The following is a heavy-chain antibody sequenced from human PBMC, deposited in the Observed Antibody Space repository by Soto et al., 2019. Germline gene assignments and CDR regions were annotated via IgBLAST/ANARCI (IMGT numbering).Heavy chain of an antibody. J-gene: IGHJ6*02. CDR3: ARGVLRAARSKYYYYGMDV. D-gene: IGHD6-6*01. V-gene: IGHV1-18*04. Sequence: ALVKVSCKASGYTFTSYGISWVRQAPGQGLEWMGWISAYNGNTNYAQKLQGRVTMTTDTSTSTAYMELRSLRSDDTAVYYCARGVLRAARSKYYYYGMDVWGQGTTVTVSS. CDR1: GYTFTSYG. CDR2: ISAYNGNT.